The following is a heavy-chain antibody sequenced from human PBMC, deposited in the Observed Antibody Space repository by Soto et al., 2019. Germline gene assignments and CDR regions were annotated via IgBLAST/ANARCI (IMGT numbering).Heavy chain of an antibody. CDR2: INHSGST. V-gene: IGHV4-34*01. D-gene: IGHD5-18*01. Sequence: SESRPLTCAVYGGSFIGDYCSLILQPPGKGLEWIGEINHSGSTNYNPSLKSRVTISVDTSKNQFSLKLSSVTAADTAVYYCARVSYAQRVYSYGYGYYYGMDVWGQGTTVT. CDR1: GGSFIGDY. J-gene: IGHJ6*02. CDR3: ARVSYAQRVYSYGYGYYYGMDV.